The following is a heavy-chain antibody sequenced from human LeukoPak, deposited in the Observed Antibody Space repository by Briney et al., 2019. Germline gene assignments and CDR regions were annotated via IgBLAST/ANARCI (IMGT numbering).Heavy chain of an antibody. D-gene: IGHD1-26*01. CDR2: ISSSSSYI. Sequence: GGSLRLSCAASGFTFSSYSMNWARQAPGKGLEWVSSISSSSSYIYYADSVKGRFTISRDNAKNSLYLQMNSLRAEDTAVYYCARADGARDRQPGWGQGTLVTVSS. J-gene: IGHJ4*02. V-gene: IGHV3-21*01. CDR1: GFTFSSYS. CDR3: ARADGARDRQPG.